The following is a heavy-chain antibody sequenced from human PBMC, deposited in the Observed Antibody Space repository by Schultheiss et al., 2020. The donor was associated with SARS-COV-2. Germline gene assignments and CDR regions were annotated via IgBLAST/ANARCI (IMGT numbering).Heavy chain of an antibody. Sequence: GGSLRLSCAASGFTFSSYVMNWVRQAPGKGLEWVAVISYDERNKYYAGSVKGRFTISRDNSKNTLYLQMNSLRAEDTAVYYCARDRSSGYPDYWGQGTLVTVSS. J-gene: IGHJ4*02. V-gene: IGHV3-30*03. D-gene: IGHD3-22*01. CDR3: ARDRSSGYPDY. CDR1: GFTFSSYV. CDR2: ISYDERNK.